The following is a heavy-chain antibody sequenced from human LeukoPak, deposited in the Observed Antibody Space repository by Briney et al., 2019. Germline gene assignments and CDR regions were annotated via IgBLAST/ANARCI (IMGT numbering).Heavy chain of an antibody. V-gene: IGHV1-18*01. J-gene: IGHJ4*02. CDR3: ARDGNLSGKYTFDY. CDR1: GYTFTSYG. Sequence: ASVKVSCKASGYTFTSYGISWVRQAPGQGLEWMGWISAYNGNTNYAQKLQGRVTMTTDTSTSTAYMELSSLRSEDTAVYYCARDGNLSGKYTFDYWGQGTLVTVSS. D-gene: IGHD1-26*01. CDR2: ISAYNGNT.